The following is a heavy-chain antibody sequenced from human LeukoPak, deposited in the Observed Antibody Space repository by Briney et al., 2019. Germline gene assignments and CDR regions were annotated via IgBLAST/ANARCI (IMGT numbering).Heavy chain of an antibody. CDR1: GYTFTSCG. CDR3: ARDAPQWRNAFDF. CDR2: VSAYNGDT. V-gene: IGHV1-18*01. D-gene: IGHD6-19*01. J-gene: IGHJ3*01. Sequence: EASVNVSCKASGYTFTSCGICWVRQAPGQGLEWMGWVSAYNGDTNYAQKFQGRVTMTTDTSTSTAYMELRSLRSDDTAVYYCARDAPQWRNAFDFWGQGTMVTVSS.